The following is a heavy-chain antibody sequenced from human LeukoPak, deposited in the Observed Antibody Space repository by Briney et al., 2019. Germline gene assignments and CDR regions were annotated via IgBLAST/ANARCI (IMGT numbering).Heavy chain of an antibody. CDR3: AKNYESGRGVPYGMDV. Sequence: GGSLRLSWAASGXTFSSYDMHWVRQATGKGLEWVSAIGTADDTYYPGSVRGRFTISRDNSKNTLYLQMSSLRGEDTAVYYCAKNYESGRGVPYGMDVWGQGTTVTVSS. CDR1: GXTFSSYD. CDR2: IGTADDT. J-gene: IGHJ6*02. D-gene: IGHD3-10*01. V-gene: IGHV3-13*04.